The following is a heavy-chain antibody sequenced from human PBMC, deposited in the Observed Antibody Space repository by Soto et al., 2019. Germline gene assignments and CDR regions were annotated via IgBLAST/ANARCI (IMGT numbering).Heavy chain of an antibody. CDR3: ARSQGSSTSLEIYDYYYYGMDV. CDR1: GGTFSSYA. CDR2: IIPISETT. V-gene: IGHV1-69*01. Sequence: QVQLVQSGAEVKKPGSSVKVSCKASGGTFSSYAISWVRQAPGQGLEWMGGIIPISETTNYAQKFQGRVTITADESTSTAYMELSSLRSEDTAVYYCARSQGSSTSLEIYDYYYYGMDVWGQGTTVTVSS. J-gene: IGHJ6*02. D-gene: IGHD2-2*01.